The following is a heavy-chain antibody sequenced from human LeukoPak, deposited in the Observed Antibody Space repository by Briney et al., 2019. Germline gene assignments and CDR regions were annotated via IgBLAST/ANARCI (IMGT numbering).Heavy chain of an antibody. J-gene: IGHJ6*03. CDR2: IKEDGSEK. D-gene: IGHD3-22*01. V-gene: IGHV3-7*01. Sequence: GGSLRLSCEVSGFTFSSYWMSWVRQAPGKGLEWVANIKEDGSEKYYVDSVKGRFTISRDNAKNSLYLQMNSLRAEDTAVYYCVRAVGVYYYYYYMDVWGKGTTVTVSS. CDR1: GFTFSSYW. CDR3: VRAVGVYYYYYYMDV.